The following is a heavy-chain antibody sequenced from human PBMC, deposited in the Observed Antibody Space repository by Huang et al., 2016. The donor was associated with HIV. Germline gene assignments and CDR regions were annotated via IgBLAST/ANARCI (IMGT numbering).Heavy chain of an antibody. CDR2: LMPVFVSP. Sequence: QVQLMQSGAEVKKPGSSVKVSCKASGGPFRSYSIAGVRQAPGQGLEWLGSLMPVFVSPNYAQKLQGRVSVTADESTSTVYMELRDLRPDYTAVYVCARGSLEYSVSSSLDYWGQGTHVTVSS. CDR1: GGPFRSYS. D-gene: IGHD4-4*01. CDR3: ARGSLEYSVSSSLDY. J-gene: IGHJ4*02. V-gene: IGHV1-69*13.